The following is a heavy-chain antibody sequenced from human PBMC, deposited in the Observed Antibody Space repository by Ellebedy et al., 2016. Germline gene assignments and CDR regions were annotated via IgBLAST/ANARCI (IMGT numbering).Heavy chain of an antibody. CDR3: ARGPYSSGHCDAFDV. V-gene: IGHV3-30*04. Sequence: GESLKISXAASGFTFSSSTMHWARQDPVWGLEWVAGISFDGRAEHYADSVKGRFTIPRDNSKNTLFLQMNSLRGEDSAIYYCARGPYSSGHCDAFDVWGRGTAVSVSS. D-gene: IGHD6-19*01. J-gene: IGHJ3*01. CDR1: GFTFSSST. CDR2: ISFDGRAE.